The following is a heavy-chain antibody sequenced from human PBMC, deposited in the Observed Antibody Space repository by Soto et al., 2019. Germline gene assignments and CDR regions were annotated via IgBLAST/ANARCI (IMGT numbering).Heavy chain of an antibody. D-gene: IGHD6-19*01. CDR3: VRAWGSGWYLDH. CDR2: TYFNSKWYN. CDR1: GYSVSTYSAA. J-gene: IGHJ5*02. V-gene: IGHV6-1*01. Sequence: QVQLQQSGPGLLKPSQTLSLTCDVSGYSVSTYSAAWNWIRQSPSRGLEWLGRTYFNSKWYNDYAVSVESRITINPDTSKNQFSLQLTSVTAEDTAVYFCVRAWGSGWYLDHWGQGTLVTVSS.